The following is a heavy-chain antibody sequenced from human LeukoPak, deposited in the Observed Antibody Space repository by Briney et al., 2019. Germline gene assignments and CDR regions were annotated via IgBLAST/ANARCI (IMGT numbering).Heavy chain of an antibody. D-gene: IGHD4-23*01. CDR3: AKEATVGYFDY. V-gene: IGHV3-23*01. CDR2: ISGSGGST. J-gene: IGHJ4*02. CDR1: GFTFSSVA. Sequence: GGSLRLSCAASGFTFSSVAMSWVRHAPGKGLGWVSAISGSGGSTYYADSVKGRFTISRDNSKNALYLQMNSLRAEDTAVYYCAKEATVGYFDYWGQGTLVTVSS.